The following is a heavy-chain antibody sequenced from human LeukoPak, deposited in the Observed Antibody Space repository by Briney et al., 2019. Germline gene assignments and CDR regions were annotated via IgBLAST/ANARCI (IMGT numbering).Heavy chain of an antibody. CDR3: ARNYYDSSGFGY. J-gene: IGHJ4*02. CDR2: IQYSGST. Sequence: SETLSLTCTVSGGSISIYYWNWIRQPPGKGLEWIGNIQYSGSTNYNPSLKSRVTILLDTSKNQFSLKLNSVTAADTAVYYCARNYYDSSGFGYWGQGTLVTVSS. D-gene: IGHD3-22*01. CDR1: GGSISIYY. V-gene: IGHV4-59*01.